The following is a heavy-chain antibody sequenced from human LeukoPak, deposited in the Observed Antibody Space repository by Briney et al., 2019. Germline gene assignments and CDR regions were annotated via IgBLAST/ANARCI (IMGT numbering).Heavy chain of an antibody. D-gene: IGHD2-21*01. J-gene: IGHJ6*02. CDR2: MNPNSGNT. V-gene: IGHV1-8*01. CDR3: ARGGAYSELDYYYGMDV. Sequence: GASVKVSCKASGYTFTSYDINWVRQATGQGLKWMGWMNPNSGNTGYAQKFQGRVTMTRNTSISTAYMELSSLRSEDTAVYYCARGGAYSELDYYYGMDVWGQGTTVTVSS. CDR1: GYTFTSYD.